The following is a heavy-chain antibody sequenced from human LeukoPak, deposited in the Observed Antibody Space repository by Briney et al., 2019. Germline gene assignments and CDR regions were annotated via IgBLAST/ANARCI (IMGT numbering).Heavy chain of an antibody. D-gene: IGHD6-19*01. V-gene: IGHV4-59*08. Sequence: SETLSLTCTVSGGSISHYFWSWIRQPPGKALEWIGYIYYSGSTNYNPSLKSRVTISVDPSKNQFSLKLNSVTAADTAVYYCAKTVAGYWYFDLWGRGALVTVSS. CDR3: AKTVAGYWYFDL. CDR1: GGSISHYF. CDR2: IYYSGST. J-gene: IGHJ2*01.